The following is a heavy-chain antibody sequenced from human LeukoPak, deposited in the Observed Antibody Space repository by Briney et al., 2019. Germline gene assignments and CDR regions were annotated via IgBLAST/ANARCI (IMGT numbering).Heavy chain of an antibody. CDR1: GGSISIYY. J-gene: IGHJ5*02. CDR3: ARVVAGRRSDP. CDR2: IYYSGST. V-gene: IGHV4-59*01. Sequence: SETLTLTCTVSGGSISIYYWSWIRQPPGKGLEWIGYIYYSGSTNYNPSLKSRVTISVDTSKNQFSLKLSSVTAADTAVYYCARVVAGRRSDPWGQGTLVTVSS. D-gene: IGHD2-21*01.